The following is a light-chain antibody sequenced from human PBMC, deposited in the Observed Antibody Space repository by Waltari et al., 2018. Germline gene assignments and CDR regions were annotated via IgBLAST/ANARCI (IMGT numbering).Light chain of an antibody. CDR2: AAS. CDR1: QGISSY. CDR3: QQLNSFPIT. Sequence: IQLTQSPSSLSASVGDRVTIPCRASQGISSYLAWYQHKPGKAPKLLIYAASTLQSGVPSRFSGSGSGTDFTLTISSLQPEDFATYYCQQLNSFPITFGQGTRLEIK. J-gene: IGKJ5*01. V-gene: IGKV1-9*01.